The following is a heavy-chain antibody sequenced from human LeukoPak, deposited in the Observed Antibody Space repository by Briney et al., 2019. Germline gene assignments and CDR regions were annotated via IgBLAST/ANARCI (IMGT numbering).Heavy chain of an antibody. CDR1: GFTFSSYS. Sequence: PGGSLRLSCAASGFTFSSYSMNWVRQAPGKGLEWVSSISSSGTYVYYADSVKGRFTISRDNAKNSLSLQMNSLRAEDTALYYCAKANPYYNLLTGYYGAPDYWGQGTLVTVSS. D-gene: IGHD3-9*01. J-gene: IGHJ4*02. CDR2: ISSSGTYV. V-gene: IGHV3-21*04. CDR3: AKANPYYNLLTGYYGAPDY.